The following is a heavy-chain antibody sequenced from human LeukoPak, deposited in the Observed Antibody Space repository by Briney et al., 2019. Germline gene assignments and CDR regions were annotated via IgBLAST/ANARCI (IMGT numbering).Heavy chain of an antibody. J-gene: IGHJ6*02. CDR1: GFTFSSYW. Sequence: GGSLRLSCAASGFTFSSYWMHWVRQAPGKGLVWVSRINSDRSSTSYADSVKGRFTISRDNAKNTLYLQMNSLRAEDTAVYYCARDLPYYDFWSGRYYYGMDVWGQGTTVTVSS. CDR3: ARDLPYYDFWSGRYYYGMDV. D-gene: IGHD3-3*01. CDR2: INSDRSST. V-gene: IGHV3-74*01.